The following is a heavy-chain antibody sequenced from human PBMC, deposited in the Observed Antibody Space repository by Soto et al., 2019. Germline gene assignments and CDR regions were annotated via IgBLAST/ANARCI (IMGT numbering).Heavy chain of an antibody. CDR2: IIPIFGTA. CDR1: GGTFSSYA. CDR3: ASSNLDYQYYYYGMDV. D-gene: IGHD2-2*01. J-gene: IGHJ6*02. Sequence: GASVKVSCKASGGTFSSYAISWVRQAPGQGLEWIGGIIPIFGTANYAQKFQGRVTITADESTSTAYMELSSLRSEDTAVYYCASSNLDYQYYYYGMDVWGQGTTVTVSS. V-gene: IGHV1-69*13.